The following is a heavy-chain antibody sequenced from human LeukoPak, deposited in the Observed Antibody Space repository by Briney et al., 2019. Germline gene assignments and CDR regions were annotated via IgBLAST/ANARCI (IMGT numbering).Heavy chain of an antibody. J-gene: IGHJ6*02. CDR2: ISDSGGST. CDR1: GFPFSSYA. V-gene: IGHV3-64D*09. CDR3: VRGYSFGPYGMDV. D-gene: IGHD2-15*01. Sequence: PGGSLRLSCSDSGFPFSSYAMHWVRQAPGQGLEYVSAISDSGGSTYYADSVKGRFTISRDNSKNTLYLQMSSLRAEDTAVYFCVRGYSFGPYGMDVWGQGTTVTVSS.